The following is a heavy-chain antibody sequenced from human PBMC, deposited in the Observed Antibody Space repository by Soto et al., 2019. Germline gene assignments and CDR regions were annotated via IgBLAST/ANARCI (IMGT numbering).Heavy chain of an antibody. CDR3: ARARTLGYCSGGSCPHDYYYMDV. D-gene: IGHD2-15*01. Sequence: GASVKVSCKASGYTFTSYGISWVRQAPGQGLEWMGWISAYNGNTNYAQKLQGRVTMTTDTSTSTAYMELRSLRSDDTAVYYCARARTLGYCSGGSCPHDYYYMDVWGKGTTVTVSS. V-gene: IGHV1-18*01. CDR2: ISAYNGNT. CDR1: GYTFTSYG. J-gene: IGHJ6*03.